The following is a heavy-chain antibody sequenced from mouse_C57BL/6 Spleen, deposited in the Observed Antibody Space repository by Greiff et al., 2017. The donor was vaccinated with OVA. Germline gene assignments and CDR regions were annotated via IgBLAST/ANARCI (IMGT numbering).Heavy chain of an antibody. CDR1: GYSITSGYY. CDR3: ASDYGNFWFAY. V-gene: IGHV3-6*01. Sequence: EVQLQESGPGLVKPSQSLSLTCSVTGYSITSGYYWNWIRQFPGNKLEWMGYISYDGSNNYNPSLKNRISITRDTSKNQFFLKLNSVTTEDTATYYCASDYGNFWFAYWGQGTLVTVSA. J-gene: IGHJ3*01. CDR2: ISYDGSN. D-gene: IGHD2-1*01.